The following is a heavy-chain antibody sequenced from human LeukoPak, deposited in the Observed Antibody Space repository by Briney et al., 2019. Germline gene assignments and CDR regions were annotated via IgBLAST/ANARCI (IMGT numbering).Heavy chain of an antibody. J-gene: IGHJ5*02. CDR3: ASLSEYCSAGSCYLGWFDP. CDR1: GGSFSGYY. D-gene: IGHD2-15*01. CDR2: INLSGST. Sequence: KPSETLSLTCAVYGGSFSGYYWSWIRQPPGKGLEWIGEINLSGSTNYNPSLKSRVTISVDTSKNQFSLKLSSVTAADTAVYYCASLSEYCSAGSCYLGWFDPWGQGTLVTVSS. V-gene: IGHV4-34*01.